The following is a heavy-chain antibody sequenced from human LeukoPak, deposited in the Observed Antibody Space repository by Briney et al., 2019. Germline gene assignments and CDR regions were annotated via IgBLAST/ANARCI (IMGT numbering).Heavy chain of an antibody. J-gene: IGHJ4*02. CDR3: AKEDCSGGSCYSDY. Sequence: GGSLRLSCAASGFTFSTYWMSWVRQVPGKGLEWVANIKRDGSAKYYVDSVKGRFTISRDNAKNSLYLQMNSLRAEDTAVYYCAKEDCSGGSCYSDYWGQGTLVTVSS. CDR1: GFTFSTYW. D-gene: IGHD2-15*01. V-gene: IGHV3-7*03. CDR2: IKRDGSAK.